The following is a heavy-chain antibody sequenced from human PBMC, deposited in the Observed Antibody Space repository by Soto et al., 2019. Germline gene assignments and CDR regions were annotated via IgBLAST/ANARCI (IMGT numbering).Heavy chain of an antibody. CDR3: ARRAYYYDSSGYYPKYYFDY. D-gene: IGHD3-22*01. CDR2: MNPNSGNT. J-gene: IGHJ4*02. V-gene: IGHV1-8*01. CDR1: GYTFTSYD. Sequence: QVQLEQSGAEVKKPGASVKVSCKASGYTFTSYDINWVRQATGQGLEWMGWMNPNSGNTGYAQKFQGRVTMTRNTSISTAYMELSSLRSEDTAVYYCARRAYYYDSSGYYPKYYFDYWGQGTLVTVSS.